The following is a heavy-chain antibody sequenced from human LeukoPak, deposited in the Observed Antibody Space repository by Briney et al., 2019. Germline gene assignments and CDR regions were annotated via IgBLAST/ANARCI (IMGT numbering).Heavy chain of an antibody. CDR3: ARPQGYCSSTSCSNLFDY. V-gene: IGHV1-18*04. Sequence: ASVKVSCKASGYTFTSYGISWVRQAPGQGLEWMGWISAYNGNTNYAQKLQGRVTMTTDTSTSTAYMELRSLRSDDTAVYYCARPQGYCSSTSCSNLFDYWGPGTLVTVSS. D-gene: IGHD2-2*01. CDR2: ISAYNGNT. J-gene: IGHJ4*02. CDR1: GYTFTSYG.